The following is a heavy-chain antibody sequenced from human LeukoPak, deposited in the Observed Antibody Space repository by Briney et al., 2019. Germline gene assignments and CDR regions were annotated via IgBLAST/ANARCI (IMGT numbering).Heavy chain of an antibody. CDR1: GGTFGSYA. CDR3: ARDLEGEGHGY. CDR2: IIPILGIA. J-gene: IGHJ4*02. Sequence: SVKVSCKASGGTFGSYAISWVRQAPEQGLEWMGRIIPILGIANYAQKFQGRVTITADKSTSTAYMELSSLRSEDTAVYYCARDLEGEGHGYWGQGTLVTVSS. V-gene: IGHV1-69*04. D-gene: IGHD3-16*01.